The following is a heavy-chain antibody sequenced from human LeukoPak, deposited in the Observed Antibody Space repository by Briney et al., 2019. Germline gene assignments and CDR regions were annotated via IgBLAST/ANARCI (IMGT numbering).Heavy chain of an antibody. Sequence: KPSETLSLTCTVSGGSISSSSYYWGWIRQPPGKGLEWIGSIFYSGSTYYNPSLQSRVTISVDTSKNQFSLKLSSVSAADTAVYYCARTMGNWNSPLFDYWGQGTLVTVSS. CDR2: IFYSGST. CDR1: GGSISSSSYY. V-gene: IGHV4-39*07. J-gene: IGHJ4*02. D-gene: IGHD1-7*01. CDR3: ARTMGNWNSPLFDY.